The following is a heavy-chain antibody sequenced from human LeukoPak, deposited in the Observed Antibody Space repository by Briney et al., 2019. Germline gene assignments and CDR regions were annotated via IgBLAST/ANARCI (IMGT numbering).Heavy chain of an antibody. Sequence: GGSLRLFCAASGFTFSNAWMSWVRQAPGKGLEWVGRIKSKTDGGTTDYAAPVKGRFTISRDDSKNTLYLQMNSLKTEDTAVYYCTTEIVVVPAAIDWGQGTLVTVSS. CDR3: TTEIVVVPAAID. CDR2: IKSKTDGGTT. D-gene: IGHD2-2*01. J-gene: IGHJ4*02. CDR1: GFTFSNAW. V-gene: IGHV3-15*01.